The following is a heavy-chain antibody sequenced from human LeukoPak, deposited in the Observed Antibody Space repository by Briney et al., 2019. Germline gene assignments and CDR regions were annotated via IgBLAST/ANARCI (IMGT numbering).Heavy chain of an antibody. CDR2: ISYDGSNK. CDR1: GFTFSSYA. CDR3: ARSPAPRAGATGGNYFDY. Sequence: PGGSLRLSCAASGFTFSSYAMHWVRQAPGKGLEWVAVISYDGSNKYYADSVKGRFTISRDNSKNTLYLQMNSLRAEDTAVYYCARSPAPRAGATGGNYFDYWGQGTLVTVSS. D-gene: IGHD1-26*01. V-gene: IGHV3-30-3*01. J-gene: IGHJ4*02.